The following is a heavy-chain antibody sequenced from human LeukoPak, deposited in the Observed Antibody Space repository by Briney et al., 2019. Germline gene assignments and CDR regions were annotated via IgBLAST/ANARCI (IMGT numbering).Heavy chain of an antibody. CDR3: AKDRAAYYYDSNSSPGAFDI. Sequence: GGSLRLSCAASGFTFSSYSMNWVRQAPGKGLEWVSYISSSSSTIYYADSVKGRFTISRDNAKNSLYLQMNSLRAEDTAVYYCAKDRAAYYYDSNSSPGAFDIWGQGTMVTVSS. J-gene: IGHJ3*02. CDR1: GFTFSSYS. D-gene: IGHD3-22*01. CDR2: ISSSSSTI. V-gene: IGHV3-48*04.